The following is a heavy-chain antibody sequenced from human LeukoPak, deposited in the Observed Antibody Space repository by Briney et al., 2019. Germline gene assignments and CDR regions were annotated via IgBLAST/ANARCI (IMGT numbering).Heavy chain of an antibody. V-gene: IGHV3-23*01. CDR2: ISGSGGST. CDR1: GFTFSSYA. J-gene: IGHJ4*02. Sequence: GGSLRLSCAASGFTFSSYAMSWVRQAPGKGLEWVSGISGSGGSTYYADSVKGRFTISRDNSKNTLYLQMNSLRAEDTAVYYCAKVKHSSTTEPFDYWGQGTLVTVSS. D-gene: IGHD2-2*01. CDR3: AKVKHSSTTEPFDY.